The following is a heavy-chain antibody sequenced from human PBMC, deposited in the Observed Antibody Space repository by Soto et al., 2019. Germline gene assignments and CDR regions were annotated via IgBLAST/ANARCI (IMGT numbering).Heavy chain of an antibody. Sequence: GSLRLSCAASGFNFSTYGMHWVRQVPGQGPEWVAVISYDGSKETYADSVKGRFTISRDNSKNTLYLQMNSLRVEDTALFYCAKGGRQWRIYYYYGMDVWGQGTSVTVSS. CDR3: AKGGRQWRIYYYYGMDV. V-gene: IGHV3-30*18. D-gene: IGHD3-10*01. J-gene: IGHJ6*01. CDR2: ISYDGSKE. CDR1: GFNFSTYG.